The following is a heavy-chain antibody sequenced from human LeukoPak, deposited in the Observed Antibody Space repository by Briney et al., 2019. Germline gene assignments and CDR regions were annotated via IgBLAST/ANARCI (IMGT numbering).Heavy chain of an antibody. CDR3: ARDLTWGYGSGSYPDY. CDR1: GFTFSSYW. Sequence: GGSLRLSCAASGFTFSSYWMHWVRQAPGKALVWVSRINSDGSDTSYADSVKGRFTISRDNAKNTLYLQINTLRAEDTAVYYCARDLTWGYGSGSYPDYWGQGTLVTVSS. D-gene: IGHD3-10*01. CDR2: INSDGSDT. V-gene: IGHV3-74*01. J-gene: IGHJ4*02.